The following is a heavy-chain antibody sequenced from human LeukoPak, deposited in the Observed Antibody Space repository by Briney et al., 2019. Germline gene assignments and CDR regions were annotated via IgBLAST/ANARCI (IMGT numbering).Heavy chain of an antibody. CDR1: GFTFSSYA. J-gene: IGHJ3*02. CDR3: ALLRGYAFHI. V-gene: IGHV3-15*01. D-gene: IGHD1-26*01. Sequence: PGGSLRLSCAASGFTFSSYAMSWVRQAPGKGLEWVGRIKSKTDGGTIDYAAPVKGRFTISRDDSKTTLYLQMNNLKTEDTAVYYCALLRGYAFHIWGQGTMVTVSS. CDR2: IKSKTDGGTI.